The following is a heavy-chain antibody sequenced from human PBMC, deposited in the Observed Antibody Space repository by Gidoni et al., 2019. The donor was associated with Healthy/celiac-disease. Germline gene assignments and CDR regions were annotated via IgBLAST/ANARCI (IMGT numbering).Heavy chain of an antibody. CDR1: GYTFTSYG. CDR2: ISAYNGNT. D-gene: IGHD4-4*01. Sequence: QVQLVQSGAEVKKPGASVKVSCKASGYTFTSYGISWVRQAPGQGLEWMGWISAYNGNTNYAQKLQGRVTMTTDTSTSTAYMELRSLRSDDTAVYYCAGTTVLPTYYYYYGMDVWGQGTTVTVSS. V-gene: IGHV1-18*01. CDR3: AGTTVLPTYYYYYGMDV. J-gene: IGHJ6*02.